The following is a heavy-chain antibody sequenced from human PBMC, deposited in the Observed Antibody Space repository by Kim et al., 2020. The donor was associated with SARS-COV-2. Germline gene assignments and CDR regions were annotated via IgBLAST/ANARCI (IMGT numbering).Heavy chain of an antibody. V-gene: IGHV3-15*01. J-gene: IGHJ6*02. Sequence: GGSLRLSCAASGFTFNNAWMSWVRQAPGKGLEWVGRIKSKTDGGTTDYAAPVKGRFTISRDDSKNTLYLQMNSLKTEDTAVYYCTTDPYGEPTTSYYGMDVWGQGTTVTVSS. D-gene: IGHD4-17*01. CDR3: TTDPYGEPTTSYYGMDV. CDR1: GFTFNNAW. CDR2: IKSKTDGGTT.